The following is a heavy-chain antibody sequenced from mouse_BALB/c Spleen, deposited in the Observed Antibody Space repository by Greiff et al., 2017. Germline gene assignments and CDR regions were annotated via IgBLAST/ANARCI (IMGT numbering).Heavy chain of an antibody. V-gene: IGHV5-6-5*01. CDR2: ISSGGST. Sequence: DVMLVESGGGLVKPGGSLKLSCAASGFTFSSYAMSWVRQTPEKRLEWVASISSGGSTYYPDSVKGRFTISRDNARNILYLQMSSLRSEDTAMYYCARGITTVVANFDYWGQGTTLTVSS. J-gene: IGHJ2*01. CDR1: GFTFSSYA. CDR3: ARGITTVVANFDY. D-gene: IGHD1-1*01.